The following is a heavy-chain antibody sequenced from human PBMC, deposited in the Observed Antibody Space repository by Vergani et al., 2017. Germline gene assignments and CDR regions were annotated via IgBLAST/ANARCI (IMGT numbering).Heavy chain of an antibody. CDR2: ISGSGGST. CDR3: ARDGYYYDSSGYYAPP. D-gene: IGHD3-22*01. J-gene: IGHJ5*02. CDR1: GLTFNTYA. V-gene: IGHV3-23*01. Sequence: EVQLLESGGGLVQPGGSLRLSCVASGLTFNTYAMTWVRQAPGKGLEWVSAISGSGGSTFYADSVKGRFTISRDHSKNSLYLQMNSLRAEDTAVYYCARDGYYYDSSGYYAPPWGQGTLVTVSS.